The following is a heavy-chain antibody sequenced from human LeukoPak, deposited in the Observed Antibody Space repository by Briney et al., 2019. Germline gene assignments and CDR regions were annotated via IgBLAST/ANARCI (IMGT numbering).Heavy chain of an antibody. CDR3: AGSGSYFIFDY. D-gene: IGHD1-26*01. CDR1: GGSISSYY. Sequence: SGTLSPTCTVSGGSISSYYWSWIRQPPGKGLEWIGYIYYSGSTNYNPSLKSRVTISVDTSKNQFSLKLSSVTAADTAVYYCAGSGSYFIFDYWGQGTLVTVSS. J-gene: IGHJ4*02. V-gene: IGHV4-59*08. CDR2: IYYSGST.